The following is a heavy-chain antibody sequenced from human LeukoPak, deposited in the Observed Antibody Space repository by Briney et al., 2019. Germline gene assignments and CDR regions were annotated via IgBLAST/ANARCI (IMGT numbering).Heavy chain of an antibody. CDR1: GVSFSGYY. J-gene: IGHJ6*03. Sequence: PAGTLSLTCAVYGVSFSGYYWSWVRQPPGKGLEWVGEINHSGSTNYNAALKRRGTITLDASKNQFSLTLSSVTAADTAVYYCARPGDRLHWSNLYYMDVWGKGTTVTVSS. CDR3: ARPGDRLHWSNLYYMDV. V-gene: IGHV4-34*01. D-gene: IGHD4-11*01. CDR2: INHSGST.